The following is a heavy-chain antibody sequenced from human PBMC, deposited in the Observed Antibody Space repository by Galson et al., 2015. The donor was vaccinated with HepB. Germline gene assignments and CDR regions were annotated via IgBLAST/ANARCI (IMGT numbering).Heavy chain of an antibody. V-gene: IGHV4-61*02. Sequence: LSLTCTVSGGSISSGSYYWSWIRQPAGKGLEWIGRIYTSGSTNYNPSLKSRVTMSVETSKNQFSLKLSSVTAADTAVYYCASDRHDYGDYYFDYWGQGTLVTVSS. CDR1: GGSISSGSYY. CDR3: ASDRHDYGDYYFDY. CDR2: IYTSGST. J-gene: IGHJ4*02. D-gene: IGHD4-17*01.